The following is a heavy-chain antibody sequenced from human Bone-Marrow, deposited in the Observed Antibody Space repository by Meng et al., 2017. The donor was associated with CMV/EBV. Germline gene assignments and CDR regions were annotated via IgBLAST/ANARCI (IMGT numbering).Heavy chain of an antibody. V-gene: IGHV3-23*01. CDR1: GFTFSSYA. D-gene: IGHD2-2*01. J-gene: IGHJ6*02. CDR3: ARDRAYCSSTSGYFFYYGMDV. Sequence: GKSLKISCAASGFTFSSYAMSWVRQAPGKGLEWVSAISGSGGSTYYADSVKGRFTISRDNSKNTLYLQMNSLRAEDTAVYYCARDRAYCSSTSGYFFYYGMDVWGQGTTVTVSS. CDR2: ISGSGGST.